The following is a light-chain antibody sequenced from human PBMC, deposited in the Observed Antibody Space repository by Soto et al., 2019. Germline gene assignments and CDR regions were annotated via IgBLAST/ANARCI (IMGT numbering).Light chain of an antibody. V-gene: IGKV3-20*01. CDR1: QSLSSTF. Sequence: EIVLTQSQGSLSLSPGERATLSCRASQSLSSTFFAWYQQRPGQAPRLLMYGASSRAAGIPERFSGSGSGTDFPLTISKLEHEDFAVYCCQQFDSSVTFGQGTKVEIK. CDR2: GAS. J-gene: IGKJ1*01. CDR3: QQFDSSVT.